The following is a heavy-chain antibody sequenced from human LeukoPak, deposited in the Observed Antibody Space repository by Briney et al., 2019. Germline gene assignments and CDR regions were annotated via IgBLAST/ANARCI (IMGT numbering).Heavy chain of an antibody. J-gene: IGHJ4*02. D-gene: IGHD6-19*01. CDR1: GFTFSYYA. Sequence: PGGSLRLSCAASGFTFSYYAMSWVRQAPGKGLEWVLAISGSGGSTYYADSVKGRFTISRDNSKNTLFLQMNSLRAEDTALYYCAKIARGGLAGLFDYWGQGTLVTVSS. CDR3: AKIARGGLAGLFDY. V-gene: IGHV3-23*01. CDR2: ISGSGGST.